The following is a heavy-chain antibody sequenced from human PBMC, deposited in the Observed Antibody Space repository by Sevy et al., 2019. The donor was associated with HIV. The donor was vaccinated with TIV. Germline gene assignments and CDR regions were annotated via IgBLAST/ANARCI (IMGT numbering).Heavy chain of an antibody. CDR1: GFTFSNAW. CDR2: IKSKTDGGTT. J-gene: IGHJ4*02. V-gene: IGHV3-15*01. Sequence: GGSLRLSCAASGFTFSNAWMSWVRQAPGKGLEWVGRIKSKTDGGTTDYAAPVKGRFTISRDDSKNTPYQQMNSLKTKQTAINYCTTASKKHSISALLDYWGQRTLVTVSS. D-gene: IGHD4-4*01. CDR3: TTASKKHSISALLDY.